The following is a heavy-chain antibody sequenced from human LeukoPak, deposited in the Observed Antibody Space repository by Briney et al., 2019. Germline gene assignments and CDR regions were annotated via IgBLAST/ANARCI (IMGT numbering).Heavy chain of an antibody. V-gene: IGHV3-48*03. CDR1: GFTFSSYE. D-gene: IGHD6-19*01. J-gene: IGHJ4*02. CDR3: ARISGWYCDY. Sequence: GGSLILSCAASGFTFSSYEMNWVRQAPGEGLEWISYISSRGGTIKYADSVKGRFTISRDNAKNSLYLQMNSLRAEDTAVYYCARISGWYCDYWGQGTLVTVSA. CDR2: ISSRGGTI.